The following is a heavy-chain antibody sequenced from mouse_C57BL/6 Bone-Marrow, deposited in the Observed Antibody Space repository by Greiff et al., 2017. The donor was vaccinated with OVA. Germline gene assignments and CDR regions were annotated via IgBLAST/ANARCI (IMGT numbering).Heavy chain of an antibody. CDR2: INPNNGGT. D-gene: IGHD1-1*01. J-gene: IGHJ4*01. CDR1: GYTFTDYY. CDR3: ARDYGSSGAMDY. V-gene: IGHV1-26*01. Sequence: EVQLQRSGPELVKPGASVKISCKASGYTFTDYYMNWVKQSHGKSLEWIGDINPNNGGTSYNQKFKGKATLTVDKSSSTAYMELRSLTSEDSAVYYCARDYGSSGAMDYWGQGTSVTVSS.